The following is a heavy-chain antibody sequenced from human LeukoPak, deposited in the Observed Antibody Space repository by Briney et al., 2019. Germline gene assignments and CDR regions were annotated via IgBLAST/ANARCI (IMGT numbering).Heavy chain of an antibody. CDR1: GGTFSSYA. J-gene: IGHJ3*02. CDR2: IIPIFGTA. Sequence: GASVKASCKASGGTFSSYAISWVRQAPGQGLEWMGGIIPIFGTANYAQKFQGRVTITADESTSTAYMELSSLRSEDTAVYYCARDLMRRGYSYGDNSDAFDIWGQGTMVTVSS. CDR3: ARDLMRRGYSYGDNSDAFDI. V-gene: IGHV1-69*13. D-gene: IGHD5-18*01.